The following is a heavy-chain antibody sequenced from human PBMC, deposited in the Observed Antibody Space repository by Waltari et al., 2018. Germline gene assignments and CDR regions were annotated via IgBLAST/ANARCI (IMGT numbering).Heavy chain of an antibody. CDR2: VSGSGSSE. CDR3: ARKNSGDGYYFEY. V-gene: IGHV3-23*01. CDR1: GFSFNTYA. J-gene: IGHJ4*02. D-gene: IGHD3-3*01. Sequence: EVRLLESGGGSVQPGGSLRLSCGDSGFSFNTYALGWVRQAPGKGLEWVSGVSGSGSSEHYADSVKGRFTVSRDNSKNTLYLEMKSLTVEDTAVYFCARKNSGDGYYFEYWGQGALVTVSS.